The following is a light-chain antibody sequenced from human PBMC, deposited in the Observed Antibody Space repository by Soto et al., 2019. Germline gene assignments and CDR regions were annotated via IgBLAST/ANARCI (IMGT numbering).Light chain of an antibody. V-gene: IGKV1-5*03. CDR2: KAS. CDR1: QSISPW. J-gene: IGKJ2*01. Sequence: DIQMTQSPSTLSASVGDRVTITCRASQSISPWLAWYQQKPGKAPKILIYKASSLESGVPSRFSVSHSGTEFTLTIISLQPDDFPPYYCQQYKTYSRTFGQGTKLEIK. CDR3: QQYKTYSRT.